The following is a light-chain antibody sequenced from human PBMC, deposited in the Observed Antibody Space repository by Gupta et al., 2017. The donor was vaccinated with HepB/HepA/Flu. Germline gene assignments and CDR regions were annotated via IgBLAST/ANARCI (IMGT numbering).Light chain of an antibody. CDR3: NSRDSSGNQSV. CDR2: GKN. CDR1: SLRSYY. Sequence: SSELTQDPAVSVALGQTVRITCQGDSLRSYYASWYQQKPGQAPVLVIYGKNNRPSGIPDRFSGSSSGNTASLTITGAQAEDEADYYCNSRDSSGNQSVFGGGTKLT. V-gene: IGLV3-19*01. J-gene: IGLJ3*02.